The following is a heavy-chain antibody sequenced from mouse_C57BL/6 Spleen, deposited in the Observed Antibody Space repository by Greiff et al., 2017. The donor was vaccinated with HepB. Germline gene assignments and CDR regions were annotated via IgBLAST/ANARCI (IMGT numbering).Heavy chain of an antibody. D-gene: IGHD2-14*01. CDR2: IYPGDGDT. V-gene: IGHV1-80*01. J-gene: IGHJ4*01. CDR1: GYAFSSYW. CDR3: ARWGVRDYYAMDY. Sequence: QVQLQQSGAELVKPGASVKISCKASGYAFSSYWMNWVKQRPGKGLEWIGQIYPGDGDTNYNGKFKGKATLTADKSSSPAYMQRSSLTSEDSAVYFCARWGVRDYYAMDYWGQGTSVTVSS.